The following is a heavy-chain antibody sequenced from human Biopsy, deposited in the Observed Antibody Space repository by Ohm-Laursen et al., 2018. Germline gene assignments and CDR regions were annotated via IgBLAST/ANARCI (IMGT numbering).Heavy chain of an antibody. CDR2: INCKTGAT. CDR3: ARDPLNGHKHFDY. CDR1: GYTFTSYA. V-gene: IGHV1-2*02. Sequence: SVKVSCKASGYTFTSYAISWVRQAPGQGLEWLGYINCKTGATNYAQKFQGTVTMTRDTPISTAYLALGSLRSAGTAIYYCARDPLNGHKHFDYWGQGSLVTVSS. J-gene: IGHJ4*02. D-gene: IGHD2-8*01.